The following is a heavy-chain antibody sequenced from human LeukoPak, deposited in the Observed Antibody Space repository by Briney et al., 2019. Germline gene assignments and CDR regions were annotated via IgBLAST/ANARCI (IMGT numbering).Heavy chain of an antibody. CDR2: ISGSASGGRT. V-gene: IGHV3-23*01. J-gene: IGHJ3*02. D-gene: IGHD4-17*01. CDR1: GFTFSRFA. Sequence: GGSLRLSCAASGFTFSRFAMSWVRQAPGKGLEWVSGISGSASGGRTYYADYVKGRFAISRDNSRSTVFLQMNSLRAEDTAVYYCAKDPNGDFLGAFDMWGRGTMVTVSS. CDR3: AKDPNGDFLGAFDM.